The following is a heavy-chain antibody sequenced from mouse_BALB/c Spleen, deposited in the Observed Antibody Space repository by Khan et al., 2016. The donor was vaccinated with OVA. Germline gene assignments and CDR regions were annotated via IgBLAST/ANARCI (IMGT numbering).Heavy chain of an antibody. V-gene: IGHV10-1*02. J-gene: IGHJ4*01. CDR3: VRHGDYYDSAMDY. CDR2: IRSKSNNYAT. D-gene: IGHD1-1*01. Sequence: EVQLVESGGGLVQPKGSLKLSCAASGFTFTTYAMNWVRQAPGKGLEWVARIRSKSNNYATYYADSVKDRFTISRDDSQSMLYLQMNNLKTEDTAVYYCVRHGDYYDSAMDYWGQGTSVTVSS. CDR1: GFTFTTYA.